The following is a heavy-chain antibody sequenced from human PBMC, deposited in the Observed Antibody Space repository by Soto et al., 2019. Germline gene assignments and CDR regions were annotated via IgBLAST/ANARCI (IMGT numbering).Heavy chain of an antibody. CDR2: ISSSTNYI. Sequence: GSLRLSCAASGFTFTRYSMNWVRQAPGKGLEWVSSISSSTNYIYYGDSMKGRFTISRDNAKNSLYLEMNSLRAEDTAVYYCARESEDLTSNFDYWGQGTLVTVSS. V-gene: IGHV3-21*06. J-gene: IGHJ4*02. CDR3: ARESEDLTSNFDY. CDR1: GFTFTRYS.